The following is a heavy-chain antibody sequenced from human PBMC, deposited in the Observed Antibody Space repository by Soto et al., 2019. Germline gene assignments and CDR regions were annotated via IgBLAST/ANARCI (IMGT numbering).Heavy chain of an antibody. J-gene: IGHJ5*02. CDR1: GGSISSSSYY. Sequence: SETLSLTCTVPGGSISSSSYYWGWIRQPPGKGQEWIGSIYNSGSTYYKPTLKSRVNISVDTSKNQFSLKLSSVTAADTAVYYCARHGFTMVRGVINWFDPWGQG. V-gene: IGHV4-39*01. CDR2: IYNSGST. D-gene: IGHD3-10*01. CDR3: ARHGFTMVRGVINWFDP.